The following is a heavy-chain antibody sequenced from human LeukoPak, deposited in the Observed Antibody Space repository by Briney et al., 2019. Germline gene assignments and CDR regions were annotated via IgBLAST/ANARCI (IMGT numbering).Heavy chain of an antibody. J-gene: IGHJ4*02. D-gene: IGHD1-1*01. CDR3: ARAKTGTLYYFDY. V-gene: IGHV4-39*01. CDR2: IYYSGST. Sequence: SETLSLTCTVSGGSISSSSYYWGWIRQPPGKGLEWIGSIYYSGSTYYNPSLKSRVTISVDTSKNQFSLRLSSVTAADTAVYYCARAKTGTLYYFDYWGQGTLVTVSS. CDR1: GGSISSSSYY.